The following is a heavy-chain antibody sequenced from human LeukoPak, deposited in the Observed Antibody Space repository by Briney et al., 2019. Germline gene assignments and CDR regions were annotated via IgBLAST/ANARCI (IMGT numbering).Heavy chain of an antibody. CDR3: ASKDNYYDSSGYWSYFDY. D-gene: IGHD3-22*01. V-gene: IGHV1-69*05. Sequence: SVKASCKASGGTFSSYAISWVRQAPGQGLEWMGGIIPIFGTANYAQKFQGRVTITTDESTSTAYMELSSLRSEDTAVYYCASKDNYYDSSGYWSYFDYWGQGTLVTVSS. J-gene: IGHJ4*02. CDR1: GGTFSSYA. CDR2: IIPIFGTA.